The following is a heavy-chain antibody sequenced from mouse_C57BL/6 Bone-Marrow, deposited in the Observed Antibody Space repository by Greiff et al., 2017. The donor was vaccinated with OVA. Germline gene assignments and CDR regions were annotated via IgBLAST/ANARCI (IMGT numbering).Heavy chain of an antibody. V-gene: IGHV3-6*01. J-gene: IGHJ4*01. CDR3: ARGHYYGSVYYAMDY. D-gene: IGHD1-1*01. CDR2: ISYDGSN. Sequence: ESGPGLVKPSQSLSLTCSVTGYSITSGYYWNWIRQFPGNKLEWMGYISYDGSNNYNPSLKNRISITRDPSKNQFFLKLNSVTTEDTATYYCARGHYYGSVYYAMDYWGQGTSVTVSS. CDR1: GYSITSGYY.